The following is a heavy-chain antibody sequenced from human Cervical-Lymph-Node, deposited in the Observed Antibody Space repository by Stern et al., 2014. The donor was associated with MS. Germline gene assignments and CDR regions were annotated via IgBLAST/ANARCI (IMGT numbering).Heavy chain of an antibody. CDR3: AKDRRKGFGETTFDY. V-gene: IGHV3-23*04. Sequence: EVHLVESGGGLVQPGGSLRLSCAASGFTFNSYAMSWVRQAPGKGLECVSSITGSGAGTSYADSAKGRFTISRDNSKNTLYLHLNSLRAEDTAVYYCAKDRRKGFGETTFDYWGQGTLVTVSS. CDR2: ITGSGAGT. J-gene: IGHJ4*02. CDR1: GFTFNSYA. D-gene: IGHD3-10*01.